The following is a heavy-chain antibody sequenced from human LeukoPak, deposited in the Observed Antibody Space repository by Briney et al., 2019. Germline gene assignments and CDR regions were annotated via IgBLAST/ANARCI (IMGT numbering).Heavy chain of an antibody. J-gene: IGHJ2*01. CDR1: GGSFSGYY. D-gene: IGHD5-24*01. Sequence: SETLSLTCAVYGGSFSGYYWSWIRQPPGKGLEWIGEINHSGSTNYNPSLKSRVTISVDTSKNQFSLKLSSVTAADTAVYYCARGARVRDGYNSPYWYFDLWGRGTLVTVSS. CDR2: INHSGST. CDR3: ARGARVRDGYNSPYWYFDL. V-gene: IGHV4-34*01.